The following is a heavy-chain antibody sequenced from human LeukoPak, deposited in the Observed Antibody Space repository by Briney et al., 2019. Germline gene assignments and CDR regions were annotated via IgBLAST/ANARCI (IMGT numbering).Heavy chain of an antibody. D-gene: IGHD6-13*01. J-gene: IGHJ3*02. CDR2: VNDRGTGT. Sequence: GGSLRLSCAASGFTFSKYAMSWVRQAPGRGLEWVSTVNDRGTGTYYADSVKGRFTISRDNSKNTLYLQMNSLRAEDTAVYYCAKDLSSSPRAFDIWGQGTMVTVSS. V-gene: IGHV3-23*01. CDR3: AKDLSSSPRAFDI. CDR1: GFTFSKYA.